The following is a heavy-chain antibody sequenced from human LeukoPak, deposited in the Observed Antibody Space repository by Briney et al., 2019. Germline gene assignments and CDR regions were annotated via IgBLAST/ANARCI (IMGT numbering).Heavy chain of an antibody. CDR3: ARGFARGFDY. CDR1: GFTVSNNY. V-gene: IGHV3-53*01. J-gene: IGHJ4*02. D-gene: IGHD6-6*01. Sequence: GGSLRLSCAASGFTVSNNYMSWVRQAPGKGLEWVSVIYSGGTTYYTDSVKGRFTISRDSSKNTLYLQMNGLRAEDTAVYYCARGFARGFDYWGQGTLVTVSS. CDR2: IYSGGTT.